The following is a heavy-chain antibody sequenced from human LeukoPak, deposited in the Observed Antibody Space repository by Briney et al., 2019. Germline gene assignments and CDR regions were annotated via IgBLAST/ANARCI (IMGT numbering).Heavy chain of an antibody. Sequence: GGSLRLSCAASGFTFSSYGMHWVRQAPGKGLEWVSSISSSSSYIYYADSVKGRFTISRDNAKNSLYLQMNSLRAEDTAVYYCARDRTKGRQSGNWGQGTLVTVSS. D-gene: IGHD6-25*01. CDR3: ARDRTKGRQSGN. J-gene: IGHJ4*02. V-gene: IGHV3-21*01. CDR1: GFTFSSYG. CDR2: ISSSSSYI.